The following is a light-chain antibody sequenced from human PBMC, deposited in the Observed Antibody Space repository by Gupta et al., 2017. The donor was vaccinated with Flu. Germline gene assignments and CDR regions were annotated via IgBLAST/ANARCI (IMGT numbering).Light chain of an antibody. CDR1: SSNVENNF. J-gene: IGLJ3*02. V-gene: IGLV1-51*01. CDR2: DDS. CDR3: GVWARSLSVWL. Sequence: QSVLTQPPSVSAAAEQKVTVSCSGSSSNVENNFVSWYQQFPGAAPKLLILDDSKRPSVIPGRFSGSKSGTSATLVITALQTADAAYYYCGVWARSLSVWLFGGGTKVTVL.